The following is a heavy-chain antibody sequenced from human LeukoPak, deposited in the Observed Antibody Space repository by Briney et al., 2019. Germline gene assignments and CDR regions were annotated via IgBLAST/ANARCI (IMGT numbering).Heavy chain of an antibody. CDR3: ARGANSGLLYYFDY. V-gene: IGHV4-59*01. CDR1: GGSISSYY. CDR2: IYYSGST. J-gene: IGHJ4*02. D-gene: IGHD6-19*01. Sequence: SEALSLTCTVSGGSISSYYWSWIRQPPGKGLEWIGYIYYSGSTNYTPSLKSRVTISVDTSKNQFSLKLSSVTAADTAVYYCARGANSGLLYYFDYWGQGTLVTVSS.